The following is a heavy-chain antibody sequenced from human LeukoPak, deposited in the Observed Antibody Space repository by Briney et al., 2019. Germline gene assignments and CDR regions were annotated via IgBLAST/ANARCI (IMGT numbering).Heavy chain of an antibody. Sequence: ASVKVSCKASGGTFSSYAISWVRQAAGQGLEWMGRIIPIFGIANYAQKFQGRVTITADKSTSTAYMELSSLRSEDKAVYYCARETTYGDYDYWGQGTLVTVSS. CDR2: IIPIFGIA. D-gene: IGHD4-17*01. CDR3: ARETTYGDYDY. CDR1: GGTFSSYA. V-gene: IGHV1-69*04. J-gene: IGHJ4*02.